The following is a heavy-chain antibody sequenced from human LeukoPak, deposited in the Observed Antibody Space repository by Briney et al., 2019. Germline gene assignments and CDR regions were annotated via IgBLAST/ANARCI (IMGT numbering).Heavy chain of an antibody. CDR2: IYYSGST. V-gene: IGHV4-39*02. CDR1: GGSISSSSYY. CDR3: ARDPRSGIVGATGGPATRRHSDY. J-gene: IGHJ4*02. Sequence: SETLSLTCTVSGGSISSSSYYWGWIRQPPGKGLEWIGSIYYSGSTYYNPSLKSRVTISVDTSKNQFSLKLSSVTAADTAVYYCARDPRSGIVGATGGPATRRHSDYWGQGTLVTVSS. D-gene: IGHD1-26*01.